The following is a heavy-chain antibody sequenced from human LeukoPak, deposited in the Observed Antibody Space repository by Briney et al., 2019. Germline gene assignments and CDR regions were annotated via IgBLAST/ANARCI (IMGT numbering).Heavy chain of an antibody. CDR2: IYSAGST. J-gene: IGHJ4*02. CDR3: VKDDGWVQYAN. CDR1: GFIFSSNY. V-gene: IGHV3-66*01. Sequence: GGSLRLSCAASGFIFSSNYMSWVRQAPGKGLEWVSVIYSAGSTYYADSVKGRFTISRDNSKNTVYLQMNSLSAEDAAVYYCVKDDGWVQYANWGQGTLVTVSS. D-gene: IGHD5-24*01.